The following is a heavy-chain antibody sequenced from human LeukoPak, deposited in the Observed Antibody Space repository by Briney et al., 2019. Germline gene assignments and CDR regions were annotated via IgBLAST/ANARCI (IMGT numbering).Heavy chain of an antibody. CDR2: IYYSGGT. D-gene: IGHD6-6*01. CDR1: GGSISSYY. Sequence: SETPSLTCTVSGGSISSYYWTWVRQPPGKGLEWIGYIYYSGGTNYNPSLKSRVTISVDTSKNQFSLKLSSVTAADTAVYYCARVEYSSSAPLFDYWGQGTLVTVSS. J-gene: IGHJ4*02. CDR3: ARVEYSSSAPLFDY. V-gene: IGHV4-59*01.